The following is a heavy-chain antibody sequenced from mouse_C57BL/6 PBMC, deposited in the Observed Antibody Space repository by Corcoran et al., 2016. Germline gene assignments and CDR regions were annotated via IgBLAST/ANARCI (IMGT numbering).Heavy chain of an antibody. J-gene: IGHJ1*03. V-gene: IGHV9-3*01. CDR1: GYTFTTYG. Sequence: QIQLVQSVPELKNPGETIKISCKASGYTFTTYGMSWVKQAPGKGLKWMGWINTYSGVPTYADDFKGRFAFSLETSASTAYLQINNLKNEDTATYFCARFDYDCYWYFDVWGTGTTVTVSS. CDR3: ARFDYDCYWYFDV. D-gene: IGHD2-4*01. CDR2: INTYSGVP.